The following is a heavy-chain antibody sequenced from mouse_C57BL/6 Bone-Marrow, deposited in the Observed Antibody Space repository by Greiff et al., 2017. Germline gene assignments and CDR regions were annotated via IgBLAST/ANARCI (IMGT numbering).Heavy chain of an antibody. CDR1: GFTFSSYG. Sequence: EVMLVESGGDLVKPGGSLKLSCAASGFTFSSYGMSWVRQTPDKRLEWVATISSGGSYTYYPDSVKGRFTISSDNAKNTLYLQLSSLKSEHTGMYYGESQYYGSSQGEWWGQGTTLTVSS. D-gene: IGHD1-1*01. J-gene: IGHJ2*01. V-gene: IGHV5-6*01. CDR2: ISSGGSYT. CDR3: ESQYYGSSQGEW.